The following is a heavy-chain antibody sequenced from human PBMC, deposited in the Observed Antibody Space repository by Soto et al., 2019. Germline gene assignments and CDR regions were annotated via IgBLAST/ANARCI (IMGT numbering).Heavy chain of an antibody. CDR3: ARDIAVAGSDTYYFDG. Sequence: PXGSLRLTCAASGFTFSSYCMSWVRQAPGKGLEWVANIKQDGSEKYYVDSVKGRFTISRDNAKNSLYLQMNSLRAEDTAVYYCARDIAVAGSDTYYFDGWAQGTLVTVSS. J-gene: IGHJ4*02. V-gene: IGHV3-7*03. CDR1: GFTFSSYC. D-gene: IGHD6-19*01. CDR2: IKQDGSEK.